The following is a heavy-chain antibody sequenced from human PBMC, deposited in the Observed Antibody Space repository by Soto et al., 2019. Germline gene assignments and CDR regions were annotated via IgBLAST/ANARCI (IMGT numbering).Heavy chain of an antibody. CDR2: INHSGST. Sequence: PSETLSLTCAVYGGSFSGYYWSWIRQPPGKGLEWIGEINHSGSTNYNPSLKSRVTISVDTSKNQFSLKLSSVTAADTAVYYCARGNFGVVKERTFEYWGQGTRVTVSS. CDR1: GGSFSGYY. D-gene: IGHD3-3*01. V-gene: IGHV4-34*01. J-gene: IGHJ4*02. CDR3: ARGNFGVVKERTFEY.